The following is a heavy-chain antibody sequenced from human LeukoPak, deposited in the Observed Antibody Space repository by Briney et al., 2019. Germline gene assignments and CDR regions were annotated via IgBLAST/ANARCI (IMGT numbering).Heavy chain of an antibody. J-gene: IGHJ3*02. CDR2: MNPNSGNT. D-gene: IGHD3-9*01. CDR1: GYTFTSYD. CDR3: ARGRPIRYFDWLLFRDAFDI. Sequence: ASVKVSCKASGYTFTSYDINWVRQATGQGLEWMGWMNPNSGNTGYAQKFQGRVTMTRNTSISTAYMELGSLRSEDTAVYYCARGRPIRYFDWLLFRDAFDIWGQGTMVTVSS. V-gene: IGHV1-8*01.